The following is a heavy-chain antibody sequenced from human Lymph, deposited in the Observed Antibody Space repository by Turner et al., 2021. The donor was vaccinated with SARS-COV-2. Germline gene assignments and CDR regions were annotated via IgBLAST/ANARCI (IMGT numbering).Heavy chain of an antibody. CDR1: GFTFDEYV. Sequence: EVQLVESGGGLVQPGRTLRLSCAASGFTFDEYVMHWVRQGPGKGLEWVSGFNWNSGSIGYADSVKVRFTIARDNAKISLYLQMNSLRAEDTALYYCAKGRRFGMDVWGQGTTVTVSS. J-gene: IGHJ6*02. CDR3: AKGRRFGMDV. CDR2: FNWNSGSI. V-gene: IGHV3-9*01.